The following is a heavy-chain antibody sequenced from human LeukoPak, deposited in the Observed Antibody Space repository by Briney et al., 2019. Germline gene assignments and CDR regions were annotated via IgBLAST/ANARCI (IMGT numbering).Heavy chain of an antibody. D-gene: IGHD5-12*01. Sequence: GASVKVSCKASGGTFSSYAISWVRQAPGQGLEWMGRIIPIFGTANSAQKFQGRVTITTDESTSTAYMELSSLRSEDTAVYYCARVVSGYEGDWGQGTLVTVSS. CDR1: GGTFSSYA. CDR2: IIPIFGTA. V-gene: IGHV1-69*05. J-gene: IGHJ4*02. CDR3: ARVVSGYEGD.